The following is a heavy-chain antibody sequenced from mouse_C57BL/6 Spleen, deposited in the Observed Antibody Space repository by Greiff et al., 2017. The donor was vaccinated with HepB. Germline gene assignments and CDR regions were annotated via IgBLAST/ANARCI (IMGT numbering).Heavy chain of an antibody. V-gene: IGHV1-53*01. D-gene: IGHD1-1*01. J-gene: IGHJ4*01. CDR2: INPSNGGT. CDR1: GYTFTSYW. Sequence: QVQLKQPGTELVKPGASVKLSCKASGYTFTSYWMHWVKQRPGQGLEWIGNINPSNGGTNYNEKFKSKATLTVDKSSSTSYMQLSSLTSEDSAVYYCARVVASYYYAMDYWGQGTPVTVSS. CDR3: ARVVASYYYAMDY.